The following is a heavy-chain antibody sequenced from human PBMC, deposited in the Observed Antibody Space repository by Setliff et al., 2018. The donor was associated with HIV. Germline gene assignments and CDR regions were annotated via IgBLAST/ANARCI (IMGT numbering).Heavy chain of an antibody. CDR1: GFTFDDYA. Sequence: PGGSLRLSCAASGFTFDDYAMHWVRQAPGKGLEWVSGISWNSGSIGYADSVKGRFTISRDNAKNSLYLQMNSLRAEDTAVYYCARVPGWRAPFWGQGTLVTVSS. V-gene: IGHV3-9*01. J-gene: IGHJ4*02. CDR3: ARVPGWRAPF. D-gene: IGHD6-19*01. CDR2: ISWNSGSI.